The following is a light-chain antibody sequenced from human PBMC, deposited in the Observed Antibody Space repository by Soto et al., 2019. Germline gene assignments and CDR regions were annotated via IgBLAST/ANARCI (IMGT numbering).Light chain of an antibody. Sequence: DIVLTQTPLSSPVTLGQPASISCRSSQSLVHSDGNTYLSWLQQRPGQPPRLLIYQISNRFSGVPDRVSGSGAGTDFTLTISSVEAEDVGIYSCVQFSHFPRTFGQGTKVEIK. V-gene: IGKV2-24*01. CDR1: QSLVHSDGNTY. J-gene: IGKJ1*01. CDR2: QIS. CDR3: VQFSHFPRT.